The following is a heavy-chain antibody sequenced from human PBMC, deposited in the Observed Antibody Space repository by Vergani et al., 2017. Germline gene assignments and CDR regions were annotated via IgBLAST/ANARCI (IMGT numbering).Heavy chain of an antibody. D-gene: IGHD3-10*01. V-gene: IGHV1-69*12. J-gene: IGHJ6*02. CDR3: ARFWMVRGVIGPYYDGMDV. CDR1: GGTFSSYA. CDR2: IIPIFGTA. Sequence: QVQLVQSGAEVKKPGSSVKVSCKASGGTFSSYAISWVRQAPGQGLEWMGGIIPIFGTANYAQKFQGRVTITADGSTSTAYMELSSLRSEDTAVYYCARFWMVRGVIGPYYDGMDVWGQGTTVTVSS.